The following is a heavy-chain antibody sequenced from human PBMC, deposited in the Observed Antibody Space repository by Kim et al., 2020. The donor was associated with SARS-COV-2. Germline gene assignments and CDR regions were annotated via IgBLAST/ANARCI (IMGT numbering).Heavy chain of an antibody. D-gene: IGHD6-19*01. CDR3: ARHSYSSGWYGDY. Sequence: STPSSKSRITNSVDTSKNQFSQKLSSVTAADTAVYYCARHSYSSGWYGDYWGQGTLVTVSS. V-gene: IGHV4-39*01. J-gene: IGHJ4*02.